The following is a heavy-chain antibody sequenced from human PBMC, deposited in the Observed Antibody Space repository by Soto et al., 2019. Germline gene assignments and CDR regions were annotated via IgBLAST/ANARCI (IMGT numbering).Heavy chain of an antibody. Sequence: QVQLVESGGGVVQPGRSLRLSCAASGFTFSSYGMHWVRQAPGKGLEWVAVIWYDGSNKYYADSVKGRFTISRDNSKNPLYRQMYSLRADDTAVYYCAKAVAGTSAIDYWGHGTLVTVSS. CDR1: GFTFSSYG. V-gene: IGHV3-33*06. D-gene: IGHD6-19*01. CDR2: IWYDGSNK. J-gene: IGHJ4*01. CDR3: AKAVAGTSAIDY.